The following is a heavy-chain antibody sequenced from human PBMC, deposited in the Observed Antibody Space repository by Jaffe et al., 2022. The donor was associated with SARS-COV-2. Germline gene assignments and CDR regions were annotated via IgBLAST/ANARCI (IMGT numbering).Heavy chain of an antibody. V-gene: IGHV4-59*01. Sequence: QVQLQESGPGLVKPSETLSLTCTVSGGSISSYYWSWIRQPPGKGLEWIGYIYYRGSTSYNPSLKSRVTISVDTSKNQFSLKLSSVTAADTAVYYCARDGGDGYNPWLYFDLWGRGTLVTVSS. D-gene: IGHD5-12*01. CDR2: IYYRGST. J-gene: IGHJ2*01. CDR1: GGSISSYY. CDR3: ARDGGDGYNPWLYFDL.